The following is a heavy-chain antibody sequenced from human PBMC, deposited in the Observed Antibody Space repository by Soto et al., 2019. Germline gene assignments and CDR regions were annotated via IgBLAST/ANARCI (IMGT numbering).Heavy chain of an antibody. CDR2: IKTKVESYAT. V-gene: IGHV3-73*01. CDR3: TRRYCSGGGCYSDFDY. D-gene: IGHD2-15*01. CDR1: GFTLSGFD. J-gene: IGHJ4*02. Sequence: EVQLVESGGGLVQPGGSLKLSCAASGFTLSGFDIHWVRQASGEGLEWVGRIKTKVESYATELAASVKGRFTISRDDTKNTAYLEMNSLKTEDTAVYYCTRRYCSGGGCYSDFDYWGQGALVTVSS.